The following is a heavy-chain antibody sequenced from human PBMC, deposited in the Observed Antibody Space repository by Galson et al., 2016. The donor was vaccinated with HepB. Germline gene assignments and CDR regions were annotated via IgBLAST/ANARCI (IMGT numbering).Heavy chain of an antibody. CDR3: ARLGGRDGYKGSFGAFDI. CDR1: GYSFSSFW. J-gene: IGHJ3*02. V-gene: IGHV5-51*01. Sequence: QSGAEVKKPGESLRISCKASGYSFSSFWIGWVRQMPGKGLEWMGIIYPGDSDTRDSPSFQGQVTISADRSINTAYLQWSSLKASDTAMYYCARLGGRDGYKGSFGAFDIWGRGTMVSVSS. CDR2: IYPGDSDT. D-gene: IGHD5-24*01.